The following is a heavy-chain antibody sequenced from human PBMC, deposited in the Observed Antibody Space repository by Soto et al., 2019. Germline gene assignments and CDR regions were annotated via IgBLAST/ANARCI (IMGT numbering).Heavy chain of an antibody. CDR3: ARVGLVRALPDYYYGMDV. CDR2: INWSGGRT. CDR1: GFTFDDYG. J-gene: IGHJ6*02. V-gene: IGHV3-20*04. Sequence: GGSLRLSCAASGFTFDDYGMSWVRQVPGKGLEWVSGINWSGGRTGYADSVKGRFTISRDNAKNSLYLQMNSLRAEDTAVYYCARVGLVRALPDYYYGMDVWGQGTTVTVSS. D-gene: IGHD1-26*01.